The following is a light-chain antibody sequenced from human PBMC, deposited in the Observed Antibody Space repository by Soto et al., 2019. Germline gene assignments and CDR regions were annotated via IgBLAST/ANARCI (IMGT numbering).Light chain of an antibody. CDR1: SSDVGGYNY. CDR2: DVS. Sequence: QSALTQPASVSGSPGQSITISCTGTSSDVGGYNYVSWYQQHPGKAPKLMIYDVSKRPAGVSNRFSGAKSGNTASLTISGLQAEDDADYYCCYYTSNSTLRYVFGTGTKLTVL. V-gene: IGLV2-14*01. CDR3: CYYTSNSTLRYV. J-gene: IGLJ1*01.